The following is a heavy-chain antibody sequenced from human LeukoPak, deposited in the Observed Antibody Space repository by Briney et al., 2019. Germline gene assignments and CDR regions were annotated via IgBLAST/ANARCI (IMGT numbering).Heavy chain of an antibody. CDR1: GFTFSNYA. D-gene: IGHD6-19*01. V-gene: IGHV3-30-3*01. CDR2: ISFDGNNE. J-gene: IGHJ4*02. Sequence: GGSLRLSCAASGFTFSNYAMHWVRQAPGKGLEWVAVISFDGNNEYYADSVKGRFIISRDNSKNTLYLQMNSLRAEDTAVYYCARGVYSSGWYGQDYWGQGTLVTVSS. CDR3: ARGVYSSGWYGQDY.